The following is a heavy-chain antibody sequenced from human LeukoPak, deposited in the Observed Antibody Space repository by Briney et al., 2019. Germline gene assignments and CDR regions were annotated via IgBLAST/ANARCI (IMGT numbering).Heavy chain of an antibody. CDR1: GFTSSSYA. CDR2: ISGSGGST. J-gene: IGHJ4*02. CDR3: ARYSYGHMGYYFDY. Sequence: GGSLRLSCAASGFTSSSYAMSWVRQGPGKGLEWVSAISGSGGSTYYADSVKGRFTISRDNSKNTLYLQMNSLRAEDTAVYYCARYSYGHMGYYFDYWGQGTLVTVSS. D-gene: IGHD5-18*01. V-gene: IGHV3-23*01.